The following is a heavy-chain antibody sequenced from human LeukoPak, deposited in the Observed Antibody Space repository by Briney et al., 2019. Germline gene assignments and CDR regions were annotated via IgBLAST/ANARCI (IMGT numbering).Heavy chain of an antibody. CDR2: ISGSGGST. D-gene: IGHD3-22*01. V-gene: IGHV3-23*01. CDR3: AKDLGGNYDRGGYFDY. Sequence: PGRSLRLSCAASGFTFSSYAMSWVRQAPGKGLEWVSAISGSGGSTYYADSVKGRFTISRDSSKNTLYLQMNSLRAEDTAVYYCAKDLGGNYDRGGYFDYWGQGTLVTVSS. CDR1: GFTFSSYA. J-gene: IGHJ4*02.